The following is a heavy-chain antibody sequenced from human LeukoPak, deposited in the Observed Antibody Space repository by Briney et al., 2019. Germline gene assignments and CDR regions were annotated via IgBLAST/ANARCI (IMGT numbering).Heavy chain of an antibody. CDR1: GFTFSSYA. D-gene: IGHD1-26*01. J-gene: IGHJ6*02. CDR2: ISYDGSIK. CDR3: ARDVHRGSYYYYGMDV. V-gene: IGHV3-30*04. Sequence: GGSLRLSCAASGFTFSSYAMHWVRRAPGKGLEWVAVISYDGSIKYYADSVKGRFTISRDNSKNTLFLQMNSLRVEDTAVYYCARDVHRGSYYYYGMDVWGQGTTVTVSS.